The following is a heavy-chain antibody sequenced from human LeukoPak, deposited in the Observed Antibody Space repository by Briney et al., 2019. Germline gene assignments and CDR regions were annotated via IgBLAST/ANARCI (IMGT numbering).Heavy chain of an antibody. CDR1: GFTFSSYA. CDR2: ISYDGSNK. D-gene: IGHD6-13*01. J-gene: IGHJ4*02. Sequence: GGSLRLSCAASGFTFSSYAMHWVRQAPGKGLEWVAVISYDGSNKYYADSVKGRFTISRDNSKNTLYLQMNSLRAEDTAVYYCASSSSWYHYFDYWGQGTLVTVSS. CDR3: ASSSSWYHYFDY. V-gene: IGHV3-30-3*01.